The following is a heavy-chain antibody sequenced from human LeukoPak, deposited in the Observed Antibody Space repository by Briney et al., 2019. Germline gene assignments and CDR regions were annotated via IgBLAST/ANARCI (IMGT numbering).Heavy chain of an antibody. V-gene: IGHV3-21*04. Sequence: SGGSLRLSCAASGFTFSSYSMTWVRQAPGKGLEWVSSISGNSRYIYYADSMRGRFTISRDNSKNTLYLQMNSLRAEDTAVYYCARDLGGSQGDYWGQGTLVTVSS. CDR2: ISGNSRYI. D-gene: IGHD1-26*01. J-gene: IGHJ4*02. CDR3: ARDLGGSQGDY. CDR1: GFTFSSYS.